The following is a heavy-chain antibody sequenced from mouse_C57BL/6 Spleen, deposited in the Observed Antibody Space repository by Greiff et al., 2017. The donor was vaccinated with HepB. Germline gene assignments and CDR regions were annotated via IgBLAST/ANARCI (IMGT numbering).Heavy chain of an antibody. Sequence: QVQLQQPGAELVKPGASVKLSCKASGYTFTSYWMHWVKQRPGQGLEWIGMIHPNSGSTNYNEKLKSKATLTVDKSSSTAYMQLSSLTSEDSAVYYCARSLLWDGMNFDVWGTGTTVTVSS. CDR1: GYTFTSYW. V-gene: IGHV1-64*01. CDR3: ARSLLWDGMNFDV. D-gene: IGHD1-1*01. CDR2: IHPNSGST. J-gene: IGHJ1*03.